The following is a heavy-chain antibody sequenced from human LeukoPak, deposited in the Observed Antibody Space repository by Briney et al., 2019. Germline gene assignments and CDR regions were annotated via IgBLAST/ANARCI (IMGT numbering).Heavy chain of an antibody. V-gene: IGHV3-33*07. CDR2: IWYDGSKK. Sequence: GGSLRLSCVASGFTFSSYGMYWLRQAPGIGLEWVAVIWYDGSKKYYADSVKGRFTISRDNSKNIVYLQMNSLRAEDTAVYYCARVSGGDGYKDDVFDIWGQGTMVTVSS. CDR1: GFTFSSYG. CDR3: ARVSGGDGYKDDVFDI. J-gene: IGHJ3*02. D-gene: IGHD2-21*02.